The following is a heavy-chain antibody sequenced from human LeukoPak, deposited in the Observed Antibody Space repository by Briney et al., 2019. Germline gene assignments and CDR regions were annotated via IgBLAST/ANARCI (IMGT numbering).Heavy chain of an antibody. J-gene: IGHJ4*02. CDR1: GYSFTSYW. CDR3: ARLWAYNWNGKEDH. Sequence: GESLKISCQASGYSFTSYWIGWVRQMPGKGLEWMGIIYPGDSDTRYSPSFQGQVTISADKSISTAYLQWSSLKASDTAMYYCARLWAYNWNGKEDHWGQGTLVTVSS. V-gene: IGHV5-51*01. D-gene: IGHD1-20*01. CDR2: IYPGDSDT.